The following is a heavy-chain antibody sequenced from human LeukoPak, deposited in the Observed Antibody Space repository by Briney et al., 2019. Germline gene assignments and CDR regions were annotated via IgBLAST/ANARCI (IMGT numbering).Heavy chain of an antibody. J-gene: IGHJ4*02. Sequence: PGGSLRLSCAASRFTFSYAWMTWVRQAPGKGLEWVGRIKSKRDGETTDYAALVKSRFSISRDDSKNTVYLRMNSLRTEDTAVYYCTSLVGSPTYWGQGTLVAVSS. V-gene: IGHV3-15*01. D-gene: IGHD4-23*01. CDR3: TSLVGSPTY. CDR2: IKSKRDGETT. CDR1: RFTFSYAW.